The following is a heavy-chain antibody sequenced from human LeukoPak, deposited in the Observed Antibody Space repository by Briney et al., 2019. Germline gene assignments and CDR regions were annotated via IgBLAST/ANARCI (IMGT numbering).Heavy chain of an antibody. D-gene: IGHD3-22*01. J-gene: IGHJ5*02. CDR2: IYYSGST. CDR1: GGSISSHY. V-gene: IGHV4-59*11. Sequence: KPSETLSLTCTVSGGSISSHYWSWIRQPPGKGPEWIGCIYYSGSTNYNPSLKSRVTISVDTSKNQFSLKLSSVTAADTAVYYCASLYDSSDYIDWLDPWGQGTLVTVSS. CDR3: ASLYDSSDYIDWLDP.